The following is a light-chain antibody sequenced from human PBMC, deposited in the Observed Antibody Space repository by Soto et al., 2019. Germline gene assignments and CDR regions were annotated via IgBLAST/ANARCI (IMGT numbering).Light chain of an antibody. CDR1: QSVSFW. CDR3: QQYQTFWT. J-gene: IGKJ1*01. CDR2: KAS. Sequence: DLQMTQSPSSLSASVGDRVTITCRASQSVSFWLAWYQQKPGKAPKLLIYKASTLESGVPSRFSGGGFGTEFTLTISSLQPDDYATYYCQQYQTFWTFGQGTKVDIK. V-gene: IGKV1-5*03.